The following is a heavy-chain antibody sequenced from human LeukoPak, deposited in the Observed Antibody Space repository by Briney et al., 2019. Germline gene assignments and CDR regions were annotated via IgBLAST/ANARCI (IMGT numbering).Heavy chain of an antibody. CDR3: ARGRGELLGDY. Sequence: SETLSLTCTVSGGSISSYYWSWIRQPPGKGLEWIGYIYYSGSTNYNPSLKSRVTISVDTSKNQFSLKLSSVTAADTAVYYCARGRGELLGDYWGQGTLVTVSS. CDR1: GGSISSYY. V-gene: IGHV4-59*01. CDR2: IYYSGST. D-gene: IGHD1-26*01. J-gene: IGHJ4*02.